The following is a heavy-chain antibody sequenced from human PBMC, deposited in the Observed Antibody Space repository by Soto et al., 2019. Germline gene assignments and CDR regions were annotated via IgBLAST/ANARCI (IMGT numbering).Heavy chain of an antibody. V-gene: IGHV3-30-3*01. D-gene: IGHD2-2*01. CDR2: ISYDGSNK. Sequence: SVRQAPGKGLEWVAVISYDGSNKYYAESVKGRFTISRDNSKNTLYLQMNSLRAEDTAVYYCAHTGDCRNTNGYYAFDMRGQWTMVTVSS. J-gene: IGHJ3*02. CDR3: AHTGDCRNTNGYYAFDM.